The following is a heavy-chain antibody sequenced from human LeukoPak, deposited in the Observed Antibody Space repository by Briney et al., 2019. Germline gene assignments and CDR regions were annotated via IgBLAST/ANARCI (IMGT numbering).Heavy chain of an antibody. CDR1: GFTFSSYA. Sequence: GGSLRLSCAASGFTFSSYAMSWVRQAPGKGLEWVSAISGSGDSTYYADSVKGRLTISRDNSKNTLYLQMNSLRAEDTAIYYCAKSPHSYYDSSGLDYWGQGTLVTVSS. J-gene: IGHJ4*02. CDR3: AKSPHSYYDSSGLDY. V-gene: IGHV3-23*01. D-gene: IGHD3-22*01. CDR2: ISGSGDST.